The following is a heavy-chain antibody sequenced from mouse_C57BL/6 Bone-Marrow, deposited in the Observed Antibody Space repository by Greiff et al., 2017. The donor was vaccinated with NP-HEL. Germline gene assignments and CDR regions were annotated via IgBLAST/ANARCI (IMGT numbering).Heavy chain of an antibody. Sequence: QVQLQQAGAELVKPGASVKMSCKASGYTFTSYWITWVKQRPGQGLEWIGDIYPGSGSTNYNEKFKSKATLTVDPSSSTAYMQLSSLTSEDSAVYYCARYGSSYDWYFDVWGTGTTVTVSS. CDR1: GYTFTSYW. CDR2: IYPGSGST. J-gene: IGHJ1*03. V-gene: IGHV1-55*01. CDR3: ARYGSSYDWYFDV. D-gene: IGHD1-1*01.